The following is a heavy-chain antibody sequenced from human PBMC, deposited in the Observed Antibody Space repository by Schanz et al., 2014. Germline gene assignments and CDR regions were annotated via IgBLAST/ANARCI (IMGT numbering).Heavy chain of an antibody. J-gene: IGHJ4*02. D-gene: IGHD2-21*01. Sequence: QVQLVESGGGVVQPGRSLRLSCAASGFTFSSYGMHWVRQAPGKGLEWVAIIWYDGSNKYYADSVKGRFTISRDNSKNTLYLQMNTLRAEDTAVYYCAREDCSATSCYFRYWGQGTLVTVSS. V-gene: IGHV3-33*01. CDR2: IWYDGSNK. CDR1: GFTFSSYG. CDR3: AREDCSATSCYFRY.